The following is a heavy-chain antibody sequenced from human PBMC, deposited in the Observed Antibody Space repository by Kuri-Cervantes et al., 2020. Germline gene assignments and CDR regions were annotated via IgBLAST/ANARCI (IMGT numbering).Heavy chain of an antibody. D-gene: IGHD3-9*01. J-gene: IGHJ6*02. V-gene: IGHV4-30-2*01. CDR2: IYHSGST. Sequence: LRLSCTVSGDSISSGGYYWSWIRQPPGKGLEWIGYIYHSGSTYYNPSLKSRVTISVDRSKNQFSLKLSSVTAADTAVYYCARGYYDILTGTYGMDVWGQGTTVTVSS. CDR1: GDSISSGGYY. CDR3: ARGYYDILTGTYGMDV.